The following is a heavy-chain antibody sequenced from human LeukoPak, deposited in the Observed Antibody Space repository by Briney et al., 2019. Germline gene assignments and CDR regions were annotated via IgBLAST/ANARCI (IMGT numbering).Heavy chain of an antibody. V-gene: IGHV4-38-2*02. CDR3: TRGAPNSGWTFQY. D-gene: IGHD5-12*01. CDR1: GSSISGDYY. J-gene: IGHJ1*01. CDR2: IHHSGST. Sequence: SETLSLTCSVSGSSISGDYYWGWVRQTPGKGLQWIATIHHSGSTYFNPSLKSPVTISTDTSKNQFSLEVNSVSAADTAVYYCTRGAPNSGWTFQYWGQGTLVTVSP.